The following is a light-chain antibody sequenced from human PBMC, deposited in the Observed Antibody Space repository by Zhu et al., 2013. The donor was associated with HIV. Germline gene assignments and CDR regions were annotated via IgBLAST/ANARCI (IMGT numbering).Light chain of an antibody. CDR1: ALGSKY. J-gene: IGLJ2*01. V-gene: IGLV3-1*01. CDR2: QDA. CDR3: QAWDSRTAV. Sequence: SYELTQPPSVSVSPGQTASITCSGHALGSKYACWYQLKPGQSPVLLIHQDAKRPSGIPERFSGSNSGNTATLTISGTQAMDEADYYCQAWDSRTAVFGGGTKLTVL.